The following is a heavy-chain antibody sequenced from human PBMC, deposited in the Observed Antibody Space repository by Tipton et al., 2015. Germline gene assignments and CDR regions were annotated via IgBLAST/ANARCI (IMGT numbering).Heavy chain of an antibody. CDR2: INPSYNNA. Sequence: QLVQSGVEVKKPGASVKLSCETSGYTFTGYYMHWVRQAPGQGLEWMGVINPSYNNATYAQKFEGRVSMTRDTSTRTLYMELSSLRSDDTAVYYCARGWFGESLNSGDYWGQGTLVTVSS. J-gene: IGHJ4*02. CDR1: GYTFTGYY. CDR3: ARGWFGESLNSGDY. V-gene: IGHV1-46*01. D-gene: IGHD3-10*01.